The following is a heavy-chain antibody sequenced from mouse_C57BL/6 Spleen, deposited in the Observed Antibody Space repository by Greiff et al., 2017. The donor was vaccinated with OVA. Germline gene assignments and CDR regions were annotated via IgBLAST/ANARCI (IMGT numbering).Heavy chain of an antibody. CDR3: ARKGYGSSYGYFDV. V-gene: IGHV2-2*01. CDR1: GFSLTSYG. Sequence: QVQLQQSGPGLVQPPQSLSITCTVSGFSLTSYGVHWVRQSPGKGLEWLGVIWSGGSTDYNAAFISRLSISKDNSKSQVCFKMNSLQADDTAIYYCARKGYGSSYGYFDVWGTGTTVTVSS. CDR2: IWSGGST. D-gene: IGHD1-1*01. J-gene: IGHJ1*03.